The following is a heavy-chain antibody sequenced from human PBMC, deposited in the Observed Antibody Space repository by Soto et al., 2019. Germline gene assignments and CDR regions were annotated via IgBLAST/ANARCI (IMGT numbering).Heavy chain of an antibody. J-gene: IGHJ4*02. V-gene: IGHV3-30*18. Sequence: QVQLVESGGGVVQPGRSLRLSCAASGFTFSSYGMHWVRQAPGKGLEWVAVISYDGSNKYYADSVKGRFTISRDNSKNTLYLQMNSLRGEDTAVYYCAKGSLRWQWASVVLDYWGKGTLVTVSS. D-gene: IGHD4-17*01. CDR2: ISYDGSNK. CDR3: AKGSLRWQWASVVLDY. CDR1: GFTFSSYG.